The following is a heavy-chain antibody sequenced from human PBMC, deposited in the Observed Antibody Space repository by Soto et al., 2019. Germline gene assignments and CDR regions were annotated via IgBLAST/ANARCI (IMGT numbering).Heavy chain of an antibody. V-gene: IGHV4-39*01. Sequence: QLQLQESGPGLVKPSESLSLTCSVSGGSIRSSRNYWGWLRQSPGKGLEWIGSVYYSGSTYYNPFLNSRVTIFVDTSKNHFSLKLSSVTATDTAVYYCVRHVWNVGSPPEEFDYWGQGTLVTVSS. CDR1: GGSIRSSRNY. CDR3: VRHVWNVGSPPEEFDY. CDR2: VYYSGST. J-gene: IGHJ4*02. D-gene: IGHD1-1*01.